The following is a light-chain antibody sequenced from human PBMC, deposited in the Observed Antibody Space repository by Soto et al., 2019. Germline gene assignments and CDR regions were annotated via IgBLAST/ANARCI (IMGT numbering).Light chain of an antibody. CDR2: AAS. V-gene: IGKV1-39*01. J-gene: IGKJ4*01. CDR3: QQSYGTPLT. CDR1: QSISNY. Sequence: DMEMTQSPSSLSASVGDRVTITCRASQSISNYLNWYQHKPGKVPKLLIYAASSLQSGVPTRFSGPGSGNNFTLTINRLQPEDFATYYCQQSYGTPLTFGGGTKIEIK.